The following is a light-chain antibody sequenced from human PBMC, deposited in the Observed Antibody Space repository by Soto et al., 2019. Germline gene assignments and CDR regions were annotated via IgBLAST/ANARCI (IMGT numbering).Light chain of an antibody. CDR3: QQYGNSPRT. J-gene: IGKJ1*01. V-gene: IGKV3-20*01. CDR2: GAS. Sequence: EIVLTQSPGTLSLSPGERATLSCRASQSVSSSYLAWYQQKPGQAPRLLIYGASSRATGIPDRFTGSGSATDFTLTISRLEPEDFALYYCQQYGNSPRTFGQGTKVEIK. CDR1: QSVSSSY.